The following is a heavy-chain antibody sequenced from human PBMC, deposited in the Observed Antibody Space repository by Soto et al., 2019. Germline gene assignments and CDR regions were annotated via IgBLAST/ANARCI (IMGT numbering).Heavy chain of an antibody. CDR3: ARRNSGYDYAFDY. Sequence: PGGSLRLSCAASGFTFSSYAVSWVRQAPGKGLEWVSIISGSGERTYYADSVKGRFTISRDNAKKSVYLQMNSLRAEDTAVYYCARRNSGYDYAFDYWAQGTLVTVSS. CDR2: ISGSGERT. D-gene: IGHD5-12*01. J-gene: IGHJ4*02. V-gene: IGHV3-23*01. CDR1: GFTFSSYA.